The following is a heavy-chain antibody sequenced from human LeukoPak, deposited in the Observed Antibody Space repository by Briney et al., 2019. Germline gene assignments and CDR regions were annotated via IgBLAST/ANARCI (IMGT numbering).Heavy chain of an antibody. D-gene: IGHD4-11*01. CDR1: GYTFSGYY. Sequence: ASVKVSCKASGYTFSGYYMHWVRQAPGQGLEWMGWINPNSGGTKSAQKFQGRVTMTRDTSISTAYMELSRLRSDDTAVYYCATSPLQTTVTRGGVYYWGQGTLVTVSS. CDR2: INPNSGGT. J-gene: IGHJ4*02. CDR3: ATSPLQTTVTRGGVYY. V-gene: IGHV1-2*02.